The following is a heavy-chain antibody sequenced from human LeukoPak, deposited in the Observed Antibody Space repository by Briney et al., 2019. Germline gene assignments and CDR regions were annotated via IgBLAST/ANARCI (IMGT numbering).Heavy chain of an antibody. V-gene: IGHV1-2*02. Sequence: ASVKVSCKASGYTFTGYYMHWVRQAPGQGLEWMGLINPNSGGTNYAQKFQGRVTMTRDTSISTAYMELSRLRSDDTAVYYCAKNEGRCTNSACYANWGQGTLVTVSS. D-gene: IGHD2-8*01. CDR2: INPNSGGT. J-gene: IGHJ4*02. CDR3: AKNEGRCTNSACYAN. CDR1: GYTFTGYY.